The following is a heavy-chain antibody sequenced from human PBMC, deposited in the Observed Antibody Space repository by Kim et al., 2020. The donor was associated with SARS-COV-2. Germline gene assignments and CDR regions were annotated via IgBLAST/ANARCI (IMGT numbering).Heavy chain of an antibody. J-gene: IGHJ6*02. CDR1: GFTFSSYS. Sequence: GGSLRLSCAASGFTFSSYSMNWVRQAPGKGLEWVSSISSSSSYIYYADSVKGRFTISRDNAKNSLYLQMNSLRAEDTAVYYCACVDRGGYSGYDSRGGHYYYGMDVWGQGTTVTVSS. CDR3: ACVDRGGYSGYDSRGGHYYYGMDV. D-gene: IGHD5-12*01. V-gene: IGHV3-21*01. CDR2: ISSSSSYI.